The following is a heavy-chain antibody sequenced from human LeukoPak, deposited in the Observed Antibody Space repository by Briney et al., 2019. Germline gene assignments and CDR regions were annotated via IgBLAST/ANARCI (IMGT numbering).Heavy chain of an antibody. J-gene: IGHJ4*02. CDR2: CGTDSDT. Sequence: GGSLRLSCAASGFTFRSSALSWLRQAPGKGLECVSTCGTDSDTYYAHSVKGRFTISRDNSENTLYLQMTILRVKNTAVYYCVKKSPGIYPFDCWGRGTLVTVS. CDR1: GFTFRSSA. D-gene: IGHD6-13*01. CDR3: VKKSPGIYPFDC. V-gene: IGHV3-23*01.